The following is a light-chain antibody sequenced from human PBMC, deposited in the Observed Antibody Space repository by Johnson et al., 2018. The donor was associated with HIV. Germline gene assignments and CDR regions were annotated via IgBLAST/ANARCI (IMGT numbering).Light chain of an antibody. V-gene: IGLV1-51*01. CDR1: SSNLENNY. CDR2: DNN. Sequence: QSVLTQPPSVSAASGQKVDISCSGSSSNLENNYVSWYQQFPHRAPKLLISDNNKRPSGIPERFSGSSSGTIVTLTISGVQAEDEADYYCLSADSSGTYVFGTGTKVTVL. CDR3: LSADSSGTYV. J-gene: IGLJ1*01.